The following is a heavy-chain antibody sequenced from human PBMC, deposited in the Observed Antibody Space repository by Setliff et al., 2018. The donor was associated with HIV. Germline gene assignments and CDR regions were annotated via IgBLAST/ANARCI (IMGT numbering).Heavy chain of an antibody. Sequence: SETLSLTCSVSGYSLSSASYWGWIRQSPEKGLEWIGSISLSGSTYYNPSLQSRVTISIDMSKNHFSLNLKSVTAADTAIYYCARDPGYFDWLRSYRHYYGMDVWGQGTTVTVSS. D-gene: IGHD3-9*01. J-gene: IGHJ6*02. CDR3: ARDPGYFDWLRSYRHYYGMDV. CDR2: ISLSGST. CDR1: GYSLSSASY. V-gene: IGHV4-38-2*02.